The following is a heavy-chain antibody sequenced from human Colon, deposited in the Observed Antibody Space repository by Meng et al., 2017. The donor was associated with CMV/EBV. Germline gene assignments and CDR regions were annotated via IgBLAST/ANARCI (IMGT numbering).Heavy chain of an antibody. Sequence: HITLKESGPNPVKPTQTLTLTCTFSWFSLSTIGMGVGWIRQPPGKALEWLGVIYWDDDKRYSPSLKSRLTITKDTSKNQVVLTMTNLDPLDTATYYCAHRPYGSGSYFFDYWGQGTLVTVSS. CDR1: WFSLSTIGMG. V-gene: IGHV2-5*02. J-gene: IGHJ4*02. CDR3: AHRPYGSGSYFFDY. D-gene: IGHD3-10*01. CDR2: IYWDDDK.